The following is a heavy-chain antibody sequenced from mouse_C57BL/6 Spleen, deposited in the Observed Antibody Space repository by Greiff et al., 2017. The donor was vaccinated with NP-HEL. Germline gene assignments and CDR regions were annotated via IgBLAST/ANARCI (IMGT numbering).Heavy chain of an antibody. V-gene: IGHV1-81*01. J-gene: IGHJ3*01. D-gene: IGHD3-2*02. CDR3: ARTAQAY. CDR2: IYPRSGNT. CDR1: GYTFTSYG. Sequence: VKLVESGAELARPGASVKLSCKASGYTFTSYGISWVKQRTGQGLEWIGEIYPRSGNTYYNEKFKGKATLTADKSSSTAYMELRSLTSEDSAVYFCARTAQAYWGQGTLVTVSA.